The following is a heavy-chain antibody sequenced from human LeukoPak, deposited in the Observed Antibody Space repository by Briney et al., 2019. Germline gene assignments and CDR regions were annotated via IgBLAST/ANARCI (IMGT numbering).Heavy chain of an antibody. Sequence: PGGSLRLPCAASGFTFSSYSMNWVRQAPGKGLEWVSSISSSSSYIYYADSVKGRFTISRDNAKNSLYLQMNSLRAEDTAVYYCARDQLGVANYWGQETLVTVSS. CDR2: ISSSSSYI. D-gene: IGHD2-8*01. V-gene: IGHV3-21*01. J-gene: IGHJ4*02. CDR3: ARDQLGVANY. CDR1: GFTFSSYS.